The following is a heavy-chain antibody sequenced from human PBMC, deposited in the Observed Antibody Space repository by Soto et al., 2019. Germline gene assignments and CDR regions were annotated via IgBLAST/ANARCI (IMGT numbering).Heavy chain of an antibody. D-gene: IGHD2-15*01. J-gene: IGHJ6*02. CDR3: VKSFVSSIRGFCYYYGWAV. Sequence: PGGPLRLSCSASVFSSTGFAMHLVRQASDKGLHYVSAISNHWCSTYYADSVNGRFTMSRDKSKSKLFLQMSSLSPEDTGVYYCVKSFVSSIRGFCYYYGWAVWVSVTTVTLSS. V-gene: IGHV3-64D*06. CDR2: ISNHWCST. CDR1: VFSSTGFA.